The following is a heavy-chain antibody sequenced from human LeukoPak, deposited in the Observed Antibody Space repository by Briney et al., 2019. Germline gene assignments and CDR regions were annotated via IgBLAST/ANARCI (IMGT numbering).Heavy chain of an antibody. D-gene: IGHD1-14*01. J-gene: IGHJ4*02. CDR2: IYSGGTT. Sequence: PGGSLRLSCAASGFTVSSNYMSWVRQAPGKGLEWVSVIYSGGTTYYADSVQGRFTISRDNSKNTLYLEMNSLSPDDTAVYYCARGVEPLAANTLAYWGQGTLVTVSP. CDR1: GFTVSSNY. CDR3: ARGVEPLAANTLAY. V-gene: IGHV3-53*01.